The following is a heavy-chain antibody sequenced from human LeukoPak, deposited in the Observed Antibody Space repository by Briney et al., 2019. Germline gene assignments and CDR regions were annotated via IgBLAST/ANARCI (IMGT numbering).Heavy chain of an antibody. CDR3: AKTTNYDFWSGYYY. V-gene: IGHV3-30*02. CDR1: GFTFSSYG. CDR2: IRYDGSNK. Sequence: GGSLRLSCAASGFTFSSYGMHWVRQAPGKGLEWVAFIRYDGSNKYYADSVKGRFTISRDNSKNTLYLQMNSLRAEDTAVYYCAKTTNYDFWSGYYYWGQGTLVTVSS. D-gene: IGHD3-3*01. J-gene: IGHJ4*02.